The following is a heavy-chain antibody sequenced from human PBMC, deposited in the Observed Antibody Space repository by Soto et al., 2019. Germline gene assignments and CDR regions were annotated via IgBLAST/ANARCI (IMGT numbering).Heavy chain of an antibody. J-gene: IGHJ4*02. D-gene: IGHD2-8*01. Sequence: SETLSLTCTVSGGSISSYYWSWIRQPPGKGLEWIGYIYYSGSTNYNPSLKSRVTISVDTSKNQFSLKLSSVTAADTAVYYCARAPAGYCTNGVCYGAWFFDYWGQGTLVTVSS. V-gene: IGHV4-59*01. CDR2: IYYSGST. CDR3: ARAPAGYCTNGVCYGAWFFDY. CDR1: GGSISSYY.